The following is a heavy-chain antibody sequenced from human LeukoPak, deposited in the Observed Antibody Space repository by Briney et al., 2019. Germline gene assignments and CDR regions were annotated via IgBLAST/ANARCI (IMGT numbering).Heavy chain of an antibody. D-gene: IGHD3-10*01. CDR2: VSDSGVNT. V-gene: IGHV3-23*01. Sequence: GGSLRLSCAASGFAFSSFAMTWVRQSPGKGLEWVSSVSDSGVNTYYAGSVRGRFTVSRDNFKNILYLQMNSLTVEDTAFYYCSKGRGSTLTNIDFWGQGALVSVSS. CDR1: GFAFSSFA. J-gene: IGHJ4*02. CDR3: SKGRGSTLTNIDF.